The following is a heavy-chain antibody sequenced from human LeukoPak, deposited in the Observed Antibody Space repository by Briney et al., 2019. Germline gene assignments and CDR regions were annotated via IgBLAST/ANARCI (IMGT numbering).Heavy chain of an antibody. D-gene: IGHD3-10*01. CDR3: ARDRGKYYYGSGMGPDSYGMDV. CDR1: GGSISSGGYY. J-gene: IGHJ6*02. CDR2: IYYSGST. V-gene: IGHV4-31*03. Sequence: SETLSLTCTVSGGSISSGGYYWSWIRQHPGKGLEWIGYIYYSGSTYYSPSLKSRVTISVDTSKNQFSLKLSSVTAADTAVYYCARDRGKYYYGSGMGPDSYGMDVWGQGTTVTVSS.